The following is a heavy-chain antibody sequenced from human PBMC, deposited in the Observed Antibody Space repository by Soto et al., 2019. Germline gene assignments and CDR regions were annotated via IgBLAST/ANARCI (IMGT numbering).Heavy chain of an antibody. J-gene: IGHJ6*02. CDR3: ASSSSAGLKYGMDV. V-gene: IGHV1-69*13. CDR1: GGTFSSYA. Sequence: ASVKVSFKASGGTFSSYAISWVRQAPGQGLEWMGGIIPIFGTANYAQKFQGRVTITADESTSTAYMELSSLRSEDTAVYYCASSSSAGLKYGMDVWGQGTTVTVSS. CDR2: IIPIFGTA. D-gene: IGHD6-6*01.